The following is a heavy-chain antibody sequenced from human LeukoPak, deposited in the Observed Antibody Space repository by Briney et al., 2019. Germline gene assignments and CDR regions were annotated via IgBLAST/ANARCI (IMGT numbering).Heavy chain of an antibody. J-gene: IGHJ6*02. CDR3: ARLGVSIVVVPAAPTYYYYGMDV. V-gene: IGHV4-34*01. Sequence: SETLSLTCAVYGGSFSGYYWSWIRQPPGKGLEWIGEINHSGGTNYNPSLKSRVTISVDTSKNQFSLKLSSVTAADTAVYYCARLGVSIVVVPAAPTYYYYGMDVWGQGTTVTVSS. D-gene: IGHD2-2*01. CDR1: GGSFSGYY. CDR2: INHSGGT.